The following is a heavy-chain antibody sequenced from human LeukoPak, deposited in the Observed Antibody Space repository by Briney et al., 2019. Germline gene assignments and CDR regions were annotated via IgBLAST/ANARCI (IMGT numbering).Heavy chain of an antibody. CDR3: ARDRGYDLDY. D-gene: IGHD5-12*01. CDR2: VYYSGST. V-gene: IGHV4-59*01. Sequence: SETLSLTCTVSGASISNYYWSWIRQPPGKGLEWIGYVYYSGSTNYNPSLKSRVTISVDTSKNQFSLKLSSVTAADTAVYYCARDRGYDLDYWGQGTLVTVSS. J-gene: IGHJ4*02. CDR1: GASISNYY.